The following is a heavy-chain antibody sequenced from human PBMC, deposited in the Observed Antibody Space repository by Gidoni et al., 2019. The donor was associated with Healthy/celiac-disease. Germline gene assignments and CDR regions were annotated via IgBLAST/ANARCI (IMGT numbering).Heavy chain of an antibody. CDR2: ISGSAGST. CDR3: AKDRNAYPEYVYYYYGMDV. V-gene: IGHV3-23*01. Sequence: EVQQLESGGGLVQPGGSVRLSGAACGGTFSSYAMSWVRQAPGTGLEWVSAISGSAGSTSYAASVKGRFTISSANSKHPLYLQMHSLRAEDTAVYYCAKDRNAYPEYVYYYYGMDVWGQGTTVTVSS. CDR1: GGTFSSYA. J-gene: IGHJ6*02. D-gene: IGHD6-6*01.